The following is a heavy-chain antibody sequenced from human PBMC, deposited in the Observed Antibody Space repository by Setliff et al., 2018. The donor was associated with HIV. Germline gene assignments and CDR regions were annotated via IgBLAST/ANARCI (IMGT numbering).Heavy chain of an antibody. CDR3: ARSSRANEAFDV. V-gene: IGHV1-45*02. CDR1: GYTFTDHY. J-gene: IGHJ3*01. CDR2: FTPFNDNT. Sequence: SVKVSCKASGYTFTDHYLHWVRQAPGQALEWMGWFTPFNDNTNYAQKYRGRISITRDRSMSTAYMELSSLRSEDTGMYYCARSSRANEAFDVWGLGTMVTV.